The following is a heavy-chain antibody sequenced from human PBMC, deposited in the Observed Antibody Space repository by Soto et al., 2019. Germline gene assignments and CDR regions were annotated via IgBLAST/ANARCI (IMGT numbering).Heavy chain of an antibody. J-gene: IGHJ4*02. CDR1: GYTFTSYY. D-gene: IGHD6-13*01. CDR2: INPSGGST. V-gene: IGHV1-46*01. Sequence: GASVKVSCKASGYTFTSYYMHWVRQAPGQGLEWMGIINPSGGSTSYAQKFQGRVTMTRDTSTSTVYMELSSLRSEDTAVYYCARDPEGIAAAASYYSDYWGQGTLVTVSS. CDR3: ARDPEGIAAAASYYSDY.